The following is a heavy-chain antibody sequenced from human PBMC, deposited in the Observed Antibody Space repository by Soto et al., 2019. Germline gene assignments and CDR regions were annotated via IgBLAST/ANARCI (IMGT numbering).Heavy chain of an antibody. CDR2: INPMFNST. J-gene: IGHJ4*02. V-gene: IGHV1-69*01. D-gene: IGHD3-9*01. CDR3: ARQIFAADY. Sequence: QVQLVQSGAEVKKPGSSVKVSCEAPGGTFDHAAITWVRQAPGQGLEWVGGINPMFNSTHYAQKFQGRVTITADAGTSSAFIELRGVTSDDTAVYYCARQIFAADYWGQGTLLVVSS. CDR1: GGTFDHAA.